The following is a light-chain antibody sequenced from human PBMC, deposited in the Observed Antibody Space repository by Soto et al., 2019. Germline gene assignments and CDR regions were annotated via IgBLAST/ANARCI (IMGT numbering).Light chain of an antibody. V-gene: IGLV2-14*01. J-gene: IGLJ3*02. CDR1: NTDVGGYNR. CDR2: EVF. Sequence: QSALTQPASVSGSPGQSITISCTGTNTDVGGYNRVSWYQQHPGKAPKMLIFEVFNRPSGISDRFSGSKSGDTASLTISGLQAEDEADYYCISYIPSTTTHWVFGGGTKLIVL. CDR3: ISYIPSTTTHWV.